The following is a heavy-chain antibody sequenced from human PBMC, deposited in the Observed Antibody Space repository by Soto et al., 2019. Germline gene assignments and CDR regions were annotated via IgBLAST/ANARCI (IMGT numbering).Heavy chain of an antibody. Sequence: GGSLRLSCAASGFTFSSYAMSWVRQAPGKGLEWVSAISGSGGSTYYADSVKGRFTITRDNSKNTLDLQMNSLRAEDTAVYYCAKYRKTLTRLPTVTTLGGWGQGTLVTVSS. V-gene: IGHV3-23*01. D-gene: IGHD4-17*01. J-gene: IGHJ4*02. CDR1: GFTFSSYA. CDR2: ISGSGGST. CDR3: AKYRKTLTRLPTVTTLGG.